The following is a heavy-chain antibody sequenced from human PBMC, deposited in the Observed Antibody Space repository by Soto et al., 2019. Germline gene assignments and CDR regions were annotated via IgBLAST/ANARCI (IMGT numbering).Heavy chain of an antibody. J-gene: IGHJ6*02. CDR2: ISYDGSNK. CDR3: ARDLSDFWGGSYYYYYGMDV. Sequence: QVQLVESGGGVVQPGRSLRLSCAASGFTFSSYAMHWVRQAPGKGLEWVAVISYDGSNKYYADSVKGRFTISRDNSKNTLYLQMISLRAEDTAVYYCARDLSDFWGGSYYYYYGMDVWGQGTTVTVSS. CDR1: GFTFSSYA. V-gene: IGHV3-30-3*01. D-gene: IGHD3-3*01.